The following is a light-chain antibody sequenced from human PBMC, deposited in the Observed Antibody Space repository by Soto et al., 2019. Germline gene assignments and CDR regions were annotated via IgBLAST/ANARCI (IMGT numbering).Light chain of an antibody. J-gene: IGKJ5*01. V-gene: IGKV3-11*01. CDR2: DAS. Sequence: EIVLTQSPATLSLSPGERATLSCRASQIVTNKLAWYQQRPGQAPRLLIYDASNRATGIPARFSGSGSGTDFTLTISSLEPEDFAVYYCQQRHSWPSTFGQGTRLEV. CDR1: QIVTNK. CDR3: QQRHSWPST.